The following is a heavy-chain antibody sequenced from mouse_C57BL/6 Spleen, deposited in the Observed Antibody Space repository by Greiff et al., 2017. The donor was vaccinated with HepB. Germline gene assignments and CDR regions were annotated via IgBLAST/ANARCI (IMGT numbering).Heavy chain of an antibody. V-gene: IGHV1-42*01. CDR1: GYSFTGYY. J-gene: IGHJ2*01. D-gene: IGHD2-10*01. CDR3: ARSLQDY. Sequence: SGPELVKPGASVKISCKASGYSFTGYYMNWVKQSPEKSLEWIGEINPSTGGTTYNQKFKAKATLTVDKSSSTAYMQLKSLTSEDSAVYYCARSLQDYWGQGTTLTVSS. CDR2: INPSTGGT.